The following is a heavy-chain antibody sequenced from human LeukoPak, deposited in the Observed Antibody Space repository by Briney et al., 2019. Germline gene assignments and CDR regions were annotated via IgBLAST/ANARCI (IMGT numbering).Heavy chain of an antibody. Sequence: SGGSLRLSCAASGFIFSNYAMTWVRQAPGKGLEWVSGISDNGGGTYYADSVKGRFTISRDNSKNTLYLQMNSLRAEDTAVYYCATDLVGPTRGPFDYWGQGTLVTVSS. CDR3: ATDLVGPTRGPFDY. J-gene: IGHJ4*02. V-gene: IGHV3-23*01. CDR1: GFIFSNYA. D-gene: IGHD1-26*01. CDR2: ISDNGGGT.